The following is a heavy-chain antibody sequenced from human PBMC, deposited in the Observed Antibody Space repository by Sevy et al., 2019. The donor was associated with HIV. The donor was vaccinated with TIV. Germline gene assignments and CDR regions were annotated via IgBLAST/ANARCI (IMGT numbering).Heavy chain of an antibody. J-gene: IGHJ4*02. CDR1: GFTVSSNF. V-gene: IGHV3-23*01. CDR2: IIGSGVRT. D-gene: IGHD4-17*01. CDR3: AKDFHDYGDFYFDY. Sequence: GGSLRLSCVAYGFTVSSNFMTWVRQAPGKGLEWVSTIIGSGVRTYSADSVKGRFTISRDNSKNTLYLQMTSLRAEDTAVYYCAKDFHDYGDFYFDYWGRGTLVTVSS.